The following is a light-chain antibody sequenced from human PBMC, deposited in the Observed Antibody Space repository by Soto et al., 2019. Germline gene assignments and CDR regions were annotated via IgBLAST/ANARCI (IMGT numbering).Light chain of an antibody. CDR2: EVS. J-gene: IGLJ1*01. CDR1: SSDVGGYNY. V-gene: IGLV2-14*01. Sequence: QSVLTQPASVSGSPGQSITISCTGTSSDVGGYNYVSWYQQHPGKAPELMIYEVSNRPSGVSNRFSGSKSGNTASLTISGLQAEDEADYYCSSYTSSSSSYVFGTGTKVTVL. CDR3: SSYTSSSSSYV.